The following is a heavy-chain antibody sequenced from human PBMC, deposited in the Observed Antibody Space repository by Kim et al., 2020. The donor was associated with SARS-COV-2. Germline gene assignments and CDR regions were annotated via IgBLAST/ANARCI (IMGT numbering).Heavy chain of an antibody. CDR3: AKDRGGYTSGLYKGAYHFDS. D-gene: IGHD6-19*01. J-gene: IGHJ4*02. Sequence: GGSLRLSCAGSGFTFNKFAMNWIRQAPGKGLEWVSAVSGDASTTYYADSVKGRFIVSRDNSKNTVYLQLNSVRVEDAAIYYCAKDRGGYTSGLYKGAYHFDSWGQEILVTVSS. CDR1: GFTFNKFA. V-gene: IGHV3-23*01. CDR2: VSGDASTT.